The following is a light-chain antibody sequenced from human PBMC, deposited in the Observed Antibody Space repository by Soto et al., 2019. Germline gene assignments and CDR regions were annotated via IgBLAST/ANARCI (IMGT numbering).Light chain of an antibody. CDR3: QQANRFPIT. CDR2: TTS. Sequence: DIQMTQSPSFVSASVGDRVTVTCRASQDISSWLAWYQQKPGKAPKLLIYTTSTLGSGVPSRFSGSRSGTDFTLTISGLHPEDFATYYCQQANRFPITFGQGTRLEIK. V-gene: IGKV1-12*01. CDR1: QDISSW. J-gene: IGKJ5*01.